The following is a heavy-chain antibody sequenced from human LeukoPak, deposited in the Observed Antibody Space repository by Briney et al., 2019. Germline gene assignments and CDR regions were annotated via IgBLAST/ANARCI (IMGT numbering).Heavy chain of an antibody. CDR2: MNPNSGNT. CDR1: GYTFTSYD. D-gene: IGHD1-26*01. V-gene: IGHV1-8*01. CDR3: ARGAYSGNYYSIDY. J-gene: IGHJ4*02. Sequence: ASVKVSCKASGYTFTSYDINWVRQATGQGPEWMGWMNPNSGNTGYAQKFQGRVIMTRNTSISTAYMELSSLRSEDTAVYFCARGAYSGNYYSIDYWGQGTLVTVSS.